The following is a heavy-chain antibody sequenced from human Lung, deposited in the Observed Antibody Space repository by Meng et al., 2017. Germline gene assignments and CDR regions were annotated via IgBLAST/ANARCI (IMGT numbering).Heavy chain of an antibody. J-gene: IGHJ4*02. V-gene: IGHV3-23*01. CDR1: GSTFSRHA. CDR3: AKDSGTYAPGH. D-gene: IGHD1-26*01. Sequence: GESLKISCAASGSTFSRHAMNWVRQAPGKGLEWVATISGSGLSTFYADSVKGRFTISRDISKNTLYLQMNSLRPADTAVYYCAKDSGTYAPGHWGQGTLVTVSS. CDR2: ISGSGLST.